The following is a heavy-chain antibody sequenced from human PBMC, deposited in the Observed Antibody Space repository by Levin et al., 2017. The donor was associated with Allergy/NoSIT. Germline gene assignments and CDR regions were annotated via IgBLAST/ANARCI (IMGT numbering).Heavy chain of an antibody. CDR3: ARTSYSGSFRVGYFDF. Sequence: GESLKISCAASGFTFDDYGMTWVRQAPGKGLEWVAIINWNGGTTGYADSVKGRFTISRDNAKNSLYLQMNSLRAEDTALYYCARTSYSGSFRVGYFDFWGHGTLVTVSS. D-gene: IGHD3-10*01. CDR1: GFTFDDYG. CDR2: INWNGGTT. V-gene: IGHV3-20*04. J-gene: IGHJ4*01.